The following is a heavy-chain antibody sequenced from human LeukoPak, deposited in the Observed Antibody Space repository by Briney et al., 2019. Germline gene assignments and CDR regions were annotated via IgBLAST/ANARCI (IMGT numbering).Heavy chain of an antibody. CDR2: IWYDGSNK. CDR3: ARDEGIAVAGTFDY. J-gene: IGHJ4*02. CDR1: GFTFSSYG. D-gene: IGHD6-19*01. Sequence: GGSLRLSCAASGFTFSSYGMHWVRQAPGKGLEWVAVIWYDGSNKYYADSVKGRFTISRDNSKNTLYLQMNSLRAEDTAVYYCARDEGIAVAGTFDYWGQGTLVTVSS. V-gene: IGHV3-33*01.